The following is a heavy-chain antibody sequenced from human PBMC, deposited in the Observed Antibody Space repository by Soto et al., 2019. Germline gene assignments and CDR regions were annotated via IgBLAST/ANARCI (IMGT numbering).Heavy chain of an antibody. D-gene: IGHD7-27*01. J-gene: IGHJ2*01. Sequence: GGSLRLSCAASGFTFSSYAMSWVRQAPGKGLEWVSAISGSGGSTYYADSVKGRFTITRDNSKNTLYLQMNSLRAEDTAGNYCAKVSAGDPYWSFDLWGRGTLVTVSS. CDR3: AKVSAGDPYWSFDL. CDR1: GFTFSSYA. CDR2: ISGSGGST. V-gene: IGHV3-23*01.